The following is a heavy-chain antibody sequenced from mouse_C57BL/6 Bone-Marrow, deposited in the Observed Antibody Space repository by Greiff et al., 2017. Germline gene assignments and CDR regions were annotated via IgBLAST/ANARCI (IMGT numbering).Heavy chain of an antibody. J-gene: IGHJ2*01. Sequence: EVKLVESGGGLVKPGGSLKLSCAASGFTFSSYAMSWVRQTPEKRLEWVATISDGGSYTYYPDNVKGRFTISRDNAKNNLYLQMSHLKSEDTAMYYCARGYGRDYWGQGTTLTVSS. CDR1: GFTFSSYA. CDR3: ARGYGRDY. V-gene: IGHV5-4*03. CDR2: ISDGGSYT. D-gene: IGHD1-1*01.